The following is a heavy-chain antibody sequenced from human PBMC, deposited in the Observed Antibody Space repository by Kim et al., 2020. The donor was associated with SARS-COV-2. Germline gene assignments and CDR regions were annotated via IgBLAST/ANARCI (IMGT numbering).Heavy chain of an antibody. CDR3: ARGGTIFGVVTRPFDY. V-gene: IGHV4-31*01. Sequence: PSPRSQVTISVDTTKNQFSLKLSSVTAADTAVYYCARGGTIFGVVTRPFDYWGQGTLVTVSS. J-gene: IGHJ4*02. D-gene: IGHD3-3*01.